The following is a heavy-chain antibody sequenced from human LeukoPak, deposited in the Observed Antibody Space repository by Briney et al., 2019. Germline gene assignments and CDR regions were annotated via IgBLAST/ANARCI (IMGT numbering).Heavy chain of an antibody. CDR2: ISSSSSTI. Sequence: GGSLRLSCAASGFTISSYSMNWVRQAPGKGLEWVSYISSSSSTIYYADSVKGRFTISRDNAKNSLYLQMNSLRAEDTAVYYCARPYYYGSGSYSVPADWGQGTLVTVSS. D-gene: IGHD3-10*01. V-gene: IGHV3-48*01. CDR1: GFTISSYS. J-gene: IGHJ4*02. CDR3: ARPYYYGSGSYSVPAD.